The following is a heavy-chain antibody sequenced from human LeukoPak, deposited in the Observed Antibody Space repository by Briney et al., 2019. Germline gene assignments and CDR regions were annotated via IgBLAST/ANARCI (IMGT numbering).Heavy chain of an antibody. CDR2: ISYDGSNK. CDR3: AGHSSGWYGPIY. CDR1: GFTFSSYG. J-gene: IGHJ4*02. V-gene: IGHV3-30*03. Sequence: PGGSLRLSCAASGFTFSSYGMHWVRQAPGKGLEWVAVISYDGSNKHYADSVKGRFTISRDNSKNTLYLQMNSLRAEDTAVYYCAGHSSGWYGPIYWGQGTLVTVSS. D-gene: IGHD6-19*01.